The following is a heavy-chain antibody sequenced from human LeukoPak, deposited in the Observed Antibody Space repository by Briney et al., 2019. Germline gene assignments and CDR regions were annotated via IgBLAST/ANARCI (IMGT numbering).Heavy chain of an antibody. CDR3: ASTIFGVVIITPDGAFDI. CDR2: FNHSGST. D-gene: IGHD3-3*01. J-gene: IGHJ3*02. Sequence: PSETLSLTCAVYGGSFSGYYWSWIRQPPGKGLEWIGEFNHSGSTNYNPSLKSRVTISVDTSKNQFSLKLSSVTAADTAVYYCASTIFGVVIITPDGAFDIWGQGTMVTVSS. V-gene: IGHV4-34*01. CDR1: GGSFSGYY.